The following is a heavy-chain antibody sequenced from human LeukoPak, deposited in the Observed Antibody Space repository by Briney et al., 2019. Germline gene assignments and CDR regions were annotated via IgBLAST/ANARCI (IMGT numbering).Heavy chain of an antibody. CDR1: GFIFSRYS. J-gene: IGHJ4*02. Sequence: GGSLRLSCAASGFIFSRYSMNWVRQAPGKGPEWVSSINSRGSDKYYADSVEGRFTISRDNAKNSLFLQMNSLRAEDTAVYYCAREGSIVPHQDLDYWGQGTLVTVSS. V-gene: IGHV3-21*01. CDR3: AREGSIVPHQDLDY. D-gene: IGHD2-8*01. CDR2: INSRGSDK.